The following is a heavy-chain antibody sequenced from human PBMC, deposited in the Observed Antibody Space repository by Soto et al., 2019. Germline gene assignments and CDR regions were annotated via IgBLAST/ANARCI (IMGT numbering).Heavy chain of an antibody. D-gene: IGHD7-27*01. CDR3: ARGRYCLTGRCFPNWFDS. J-gene: IGHJ5*01. CDR2: TYKSATT. V-gene: IGHV4-30-4*01. Sequence: LSLTCSVSGDSISNLDYFWAWIRQPPGQALEYIGYTYKSATTYYNPSFESRVAISVDTSKSQFSLNVTSVTAADTAVYFCARGRYCLTGRCFPNWFDSWGQGALVTVS. CDR1: GDSISNLDYF.